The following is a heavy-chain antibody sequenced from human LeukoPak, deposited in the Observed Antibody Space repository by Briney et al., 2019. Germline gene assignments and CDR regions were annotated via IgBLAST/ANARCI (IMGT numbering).Heavy chain of an antibody. J-gene: IGHJ4*02. V-gene: IGHV4-59*01. D-gene: IGHD3-10*01. Sequence: SETLSLTCTVSGGSISSYYWSWIRQPPGQGLEWIGYIYYSGSTNYNPSLKSRVTISVDTSKNQSSLKLSSVTAADTAVYYCARGAVRGVIRPYFDYWGQGTLVTVSS. CDR1: GGSISSYY. CDR3: ARGAVRGVIRPYFDY. CDR2: IYYSGST.